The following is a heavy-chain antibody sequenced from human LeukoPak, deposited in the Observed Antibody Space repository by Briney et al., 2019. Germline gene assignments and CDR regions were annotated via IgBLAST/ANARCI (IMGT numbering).Heavy chain of an antibody. D-gene: IGHD2-15*01. J-gene: IGHJ3*02. V-gene: IGHV3-21*01. CDR3: ARDQDVYCSGGSCTSFDI. CDR2: ISSSSSYI. Sequence: GGSLRLSCAASGFTFSSHSMNWVRQAPGEGLEWVSSISSSSSYIYYVDSVKGRFTISRDNAMNSLYLQMNSLRAEDTAVYYCARDQDVYCSGGSCTSFDIWGQETMVTVSS. CDR1: GFTFSSHS.